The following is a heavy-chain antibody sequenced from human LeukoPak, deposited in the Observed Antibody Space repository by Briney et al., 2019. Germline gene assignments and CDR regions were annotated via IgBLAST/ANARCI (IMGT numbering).Heavy chain of an antibody. V-gene: IGHV3-30*03. Sequence: PGGSLRLSCAASGFLFSDYAMHWVRQGPGKGLEWVALIAYDGTTKFYAESVKGRFTISRDNSNNTLSLQMISLRSEDTGVYYCAREPAAAGKNWFDPWGQGTLVTVSS. J-gene: IGHJ5*02. CDR1: GFLFSDYA. CDR3: AREPAAAGKNWFDP. D-gene: IGHD6-25*01. CDR2: IAYDGTTK.